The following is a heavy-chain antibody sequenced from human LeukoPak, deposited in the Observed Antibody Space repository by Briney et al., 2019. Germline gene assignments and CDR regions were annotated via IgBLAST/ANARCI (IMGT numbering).Heavy chain of an antibody. Sequence: GGSLRLSCAASGFTFSSYGMHWVRQAPGKGLEWVAFIRYDGSNKYYADSVKGRFTISRDNAKNSLYLQMNSLRAEDTAVYYCARDRQRADNAFDIWGQGTMVTVSS. CDR1: GFTFSSYG. J-gene: IGHJ3*02. CDR2: IRYDGSNK. CDR3: ARDRQRADNAFDI. V-gene: IGHV3-30*02. D-gene: IGHD6-25*01.